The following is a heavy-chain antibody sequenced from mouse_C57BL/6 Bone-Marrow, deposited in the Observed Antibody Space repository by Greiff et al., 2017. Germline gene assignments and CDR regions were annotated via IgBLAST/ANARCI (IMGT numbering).Heavy chain of an antibody. D-gene: IGHD2-12*01. Sequence: VQLQQSGAELVRPGTSVKMSCKASGYTFTNYWIGWAKQRPGHGLEWIGDIYPGGGYTNYNEKFKGKATLTADKSSSTAYMQFSSMTSEDSAIYYCARSAYYSSWFAYWGQGTLVTVSA. CDR3: ARSAYYSSWFAY. V-gene: IGHV1-63*01. CDR2: IYPGGGYT. CDR1: GYTFTNYW. J-gene: IGHJ3*01.